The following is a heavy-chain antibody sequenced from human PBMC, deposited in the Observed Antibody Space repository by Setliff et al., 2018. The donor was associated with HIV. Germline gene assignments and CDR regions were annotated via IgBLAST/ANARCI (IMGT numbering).Heavy chain of an antibody. CDR3: AKNLYRSPWSPLDY. CDR2: IHHTGST. D-gene: IGHD6-19*01. CDR1: GGTITSHY. Sequence: PSETLSLTCTVSGGTITSHYWSWIRQPPGKGLEWIGNIHHTGSTNHNPSLKSRVTISIDTAKNQFSLKLNSVTAADTAVYYCAKNLYRSPWSPLDYWGQGTLVTVSS. V-gene: IGHV4-59*11. J-gene: IGHJ4*02.